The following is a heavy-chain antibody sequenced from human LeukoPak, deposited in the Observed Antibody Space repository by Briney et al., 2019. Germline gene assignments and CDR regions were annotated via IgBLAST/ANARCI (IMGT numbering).Heavy chain of an antibody. D-gene: IGHD3-16*01. CDR2: IYHSGST. CDR3: ARLRGGFDFDY. J-gene: IGHJ4*02. V-gene: IGHV4-38-2*01. Sequence: SETLSLTCAVSGYSISSGYYWGWIRQPPGKGLEWIGSIYHSGSTYYNPSLKSRVTISVDTSKNQFSLKLSSVTAADTAVYYCARLRGGFDFDYWGQGALVTVSS. CDR1: GYSISSGYY.